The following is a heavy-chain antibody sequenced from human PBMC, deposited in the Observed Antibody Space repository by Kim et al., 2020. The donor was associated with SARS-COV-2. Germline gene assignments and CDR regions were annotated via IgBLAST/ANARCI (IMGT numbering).Heavy chain of an antibody. CDR1: GFTFSRYA. Sequence: GGSLRLSCTASGFTFSRYAMHWVRQAPGKGLEWVAVISYDGVNNYYADSVKGRFTISRDNSKNTLFVQMNSLRAEDTALYYCARDRDVISFYYGMDVWGQGTTVTVSS. D-gene: IGHD3-10*01. J-gene: IGHJ6*02. CDR2: ISYDGVNN. CDR3: ARDRDVISFYYGMDV. V-gene: IGHV3-30*04.